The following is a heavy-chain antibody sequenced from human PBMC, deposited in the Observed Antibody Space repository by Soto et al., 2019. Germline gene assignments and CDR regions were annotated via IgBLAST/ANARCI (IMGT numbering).Heavy chain of an antibody. Sequence: GGSLGLSCVGSGFTFSTYSINWVRQAPGKGLEWVSSISSRSDIYYADSVKGRFTISRDNAKNSVSLQMNSLRAEDTAVYYCAREYTAWPLAYGLDVWCQGTTVTVSS. CDR3: AREYTAWPLAYGLDV. CDR1: GFTFSTYS. CDR2: ISSRSDI. D-gene: IGHD2-2*02. J-gene: IGHJ6*02. V-gene: IGHV3-21*01.